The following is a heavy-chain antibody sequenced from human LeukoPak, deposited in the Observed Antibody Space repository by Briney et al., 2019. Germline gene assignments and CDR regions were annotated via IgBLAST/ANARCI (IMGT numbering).Heavy chain of an antibody. V-gene: IGHV4-61*01. D-gene: IGHD2-2*01. J-gene: IGHJ4*02. CDR3: ARDYCSSTSCLFDY. Sequence: SETLSLTCTVSGGSISSSSYYWSWIRQPPGKGLEWIGYIYYSGSTNYNPSLKSRVTISVDTSKNQFSLKLSSVTAADTAVYYCARDYCSSTSCLFDYWGQGTLVTVSS. CDR1: GGSISSSSYY. CDR2: IYYSGST.